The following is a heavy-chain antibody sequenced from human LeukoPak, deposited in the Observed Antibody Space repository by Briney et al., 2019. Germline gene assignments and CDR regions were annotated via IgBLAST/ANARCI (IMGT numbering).Heavy chain of an antibody. CDR3: AKERESWYRRNFDY. V-gene: IGHV3-30*18. Sequence: GGSLRLSCAASGFTFSSYGMHWVRQAPGKGLEWVAVISYDGSNKYYADSVKGRFAISRDNSKNTLYLQMNSLRAEDTAVYYCAKERESWYRRNFDYWGQGTLVTVSS. CDR2: ISYDGSNK. CDR1: GFTFSSYG. D-gene: IGHD6-13*01. J-gene: IGHJ4*02.